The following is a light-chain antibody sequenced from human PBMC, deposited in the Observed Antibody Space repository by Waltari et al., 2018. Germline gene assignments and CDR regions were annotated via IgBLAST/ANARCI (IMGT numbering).Light chain of an antibody. CDR1: QSVSSY. V-gene: IGKV3-11*01. J-gene: IGKJ4*01. Sequence: EIVLTQSPATLSLSPGERATLSCRASQSVSSYLAWYQQKPGQAPRLLIYDASNRAPRIPARFSGSGSGTDFTLTISSLEPEDFAVDYCQQRSNWPRSLTFGGGTKVEIK. CDR2: DAS. CDR3: QQRSNWPRSLT.